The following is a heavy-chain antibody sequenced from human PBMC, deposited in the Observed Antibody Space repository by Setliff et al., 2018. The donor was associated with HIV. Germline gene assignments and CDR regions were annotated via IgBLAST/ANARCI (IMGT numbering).Heavy chain of an antibody. Sequence: SETLSLTCTVSGGSINTYWSWIRQPPGKGLEWIGYINYSGRTNYNPSLKSRATISLDTSKNQFSLKLTSVTAADTAVYYCARSLLPSITVAGTIGYWGQGSLVTVSS. V-gene: IGHV4-59*08. CDR1: GGSINTY. J-gene: IGHJ4*02. CDR3: ARSLLPSITVAGTIGY. CDR2: INYSGRT. D-gene: IGHD6-19*01.